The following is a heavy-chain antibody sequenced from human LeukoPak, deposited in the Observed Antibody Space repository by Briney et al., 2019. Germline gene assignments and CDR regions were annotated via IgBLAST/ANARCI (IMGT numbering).Heavy chain of an antibody. J-gene: IGHJ6*04. CDR2: INHSGST. D-gene: IGHD1-14*01. CDR1: GGSFSGYY. CDR3: ARWPAGVRYYYYGMDV. V-gene: IGHV4-34*01. Sequence: ETSETLSLTCAVYGGSFSGYYWSWIRQPPGKGLEWIGEINHSGSTNYNPSLKSRVTISVDTSKNQFSPKLNSVTAADTAVYYCARWPAGVRYYYYGMDVWGKGTTVTVSS.